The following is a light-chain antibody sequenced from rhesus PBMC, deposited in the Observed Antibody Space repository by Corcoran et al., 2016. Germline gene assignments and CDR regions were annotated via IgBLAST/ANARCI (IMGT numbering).Light chain of an antibody. CDR3: LQSKNSPHS. CDR2: QAS. V-gene: IGKV7-13*01. CDR1: ESVNFFGINR. J-gene: IGKJ2*01. Sequence: DIVLTQSPASLAVSPGQRATITCRASESVNFFGINRIHWYQQKPGQPPKLLIYQASNKDTGVPARFSGSGSGTDVTLTINPVEADDAADYYCLQSKNSPHSFGQGTKVEIK.